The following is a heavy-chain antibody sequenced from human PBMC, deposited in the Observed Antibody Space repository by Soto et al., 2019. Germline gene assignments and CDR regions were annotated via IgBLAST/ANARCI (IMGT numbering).Heavy chain of an antibody. CDR1: GGSISSYY. CDR3: ARVGWWNYYYGMDV. CDR2: IYYSGST. V-gene: IGHV4-59*08. Sequence: SETLSLTCTVSGGSISSYYWSWIRQPPGKGLEWIGYIYYSGSTYYNPSLKSRVTISVDTSKNQFSLKLSSVTAADTAVYYCARVGWWNYYYGMDVWGQGTTVTVSS. D-gene: IGHD2-15*01. J-gene: IGHJ6*02.